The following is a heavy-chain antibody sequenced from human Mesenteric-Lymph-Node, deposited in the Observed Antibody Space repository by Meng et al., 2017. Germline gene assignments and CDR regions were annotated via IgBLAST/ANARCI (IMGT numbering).Heavy chain of an antibody. CDR1: GGSISSGDYY. D-gene: IGHD5-12*01. J-gene: IGHJ4*02. CDR2: IYYSGST. Sequence: QVQLQESGPGLVHASQTLSLICTVSGGSISSGDYYWSWIRQPPGKGLEWIGYIYYSGSTYYNPSLKSRVTISVDTSKNQFSLRLSSVTAADTAVYYCARDLEVATSIAGFVYWGQGTLVTVSS. V-gene: IGHV4-30-4*01. CDR3: ARDLEVATSIAGFVY.